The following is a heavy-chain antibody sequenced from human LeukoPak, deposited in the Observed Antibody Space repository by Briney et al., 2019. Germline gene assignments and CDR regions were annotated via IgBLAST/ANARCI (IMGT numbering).Heavy chain of an antibody. J-gene: IGHJ4*02. D-gene: IGHD2-21*02. CDR3: ARDGLRRPPTPYCGGDCPLDY. CDR2: ISGSGDNT. Sequence: PGGSLRLSCAASGFTFSSYAMNWVRQAPGKGLEWISSISGSGDNTYYADSVKGRFTISRDNSKNTLYLQMNSLRVEDTAMYYCARDGLRRPPTPYCGGDCPLDYWGQGTLVSVSS. V-gene: IGHV3-23*01. CDR1: GFTFSSYA.